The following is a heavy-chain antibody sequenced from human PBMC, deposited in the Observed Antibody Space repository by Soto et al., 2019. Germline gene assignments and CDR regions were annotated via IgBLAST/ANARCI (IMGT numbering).Heavy chain of an antibody. D-gene: IGHD3-16*02. CDR1: GFTFSSYA. V-gene: IGHV3-23*01. Sequence: GGSLRLSCAASGFTFSSYAMSWVRQAPGKGLEWVSAISGSGGSTYYADSVKGRFTISRDNSKNTLYVQMNSLRSEDTAIYFCAKEFDPWTNRYFDLSVPGTVVTV. CDR2: ISGSGGST. J-gene: IGHJ3*01. CDR3: AKEFDPWTNRYFDL.